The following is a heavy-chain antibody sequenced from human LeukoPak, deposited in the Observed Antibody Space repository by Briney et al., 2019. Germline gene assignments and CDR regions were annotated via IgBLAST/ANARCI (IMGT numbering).Heavy chain of an antibody. Sequence: SETLSLTCTVSGGSISSSSYYWGWIRQPPGKGLEWIGSIYYSGSTYYNPSLKSRVTISVDTSKNQFSLKLSSVTAADTAVYYCARVPPIDYADYWGQGTLVTVSS. V-gene: IGHV4-39*07. CDR3: ARVPPIDYADY. CDR1: GGSISSSSYY. J-gene: IGHJ4*02. CDR2: IYYSGST.